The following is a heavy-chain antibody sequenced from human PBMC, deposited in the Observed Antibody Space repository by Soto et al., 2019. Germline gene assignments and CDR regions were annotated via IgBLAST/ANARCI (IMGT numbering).Heavy chain of an antibody. Sequence: QVQLVQSGAEVKKPGASVKVSCKASGYTFTSYGISWVRQAPGQGLEWMGWISAYNGNTNYAQKLQGRVTMTTDTSTSTAYMELRSLRSDDTAVYYCARDDYYGSGSDPSYYYYGMDVWGQGTTVPVSS. CDR1: GYTFTSYG. CDR3: ARDDYYGSGSDPSYYYYGMDV. V-gene: IGHV1-18*01. J-gene: IGHJ6*02. D-gene: IGHD3-10*01. CDR2: ISAYNGNT.